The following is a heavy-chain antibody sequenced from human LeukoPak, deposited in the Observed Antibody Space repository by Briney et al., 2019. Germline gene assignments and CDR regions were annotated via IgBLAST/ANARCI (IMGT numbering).Heavy chain of an antibody. J-gene: IGHJ4*02. D-gene: IGHD1-26*01. CDR2: INPNSGGT. CDR3: ARVKVGATIYYFDY. V-gene: IGHV1-2*02. CDR1: GYTFTVYY. Sequence: ASVKVSCKASGYTFTVYYMHWVRQAPGQGLEGMGWINPNSGGTNYAQKFQGRVTMTRDTSISTAYMELSRLRSDDTAVYYCARVKVGATIYYFDYWGQGTLVTVSS.